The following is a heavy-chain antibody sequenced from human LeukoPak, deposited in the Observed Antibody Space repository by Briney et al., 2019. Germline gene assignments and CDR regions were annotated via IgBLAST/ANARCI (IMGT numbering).Heavy chain of an antibody. J-gene: IGHJ4*02. V-gene: IGHV3-48*03. CDR3: ARVPPIAVAGGSDY. CDR1: GFTFSSYE. Sequence: QSGGSLRLSCAASGFTFSSYEMNWVRQAPGKGLEWVSYISRTGTTIYYADSVKGRFTISRDNAKNSLYLQMNSLRAEDTAVYYCARVPPIAVAGGSDYWGQGTLVTVSS. D-gene: IGHD6-19*01. CDR2: ISRTGTTI.